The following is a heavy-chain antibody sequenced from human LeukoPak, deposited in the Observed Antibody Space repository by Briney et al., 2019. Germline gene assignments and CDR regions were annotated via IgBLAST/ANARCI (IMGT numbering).Heavy chain of an antibody. CDR1: GFIVSSNY. V-gene: IGHV3-53*01. J-gene: IGHJ4*02. D-gene: IGHD6-13*01. Sequence: PGGSLRLSCAASGFIVSSNYMSWVRQAPGKGLEWVSIIYSGGSTCYADSVKGRFTISRDNAKNSLYLQMSGLRVEDTAVYYCARRGYSSILRDYWGQGTLVTVSS. CDR3: ARRGYSSILRDY. CDR2: IYSGGST.